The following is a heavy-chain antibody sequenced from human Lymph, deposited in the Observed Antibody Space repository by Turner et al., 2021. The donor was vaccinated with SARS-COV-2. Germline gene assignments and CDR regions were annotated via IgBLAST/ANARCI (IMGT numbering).Heavy chain of an antibody. Sequence: QVQLQESGPGLVKPSETLSLTCTVSGDSISNYYWSWIRQPPGKGLEWIGSISYSGSTYYNPSLKSRVTISVDTSKNHFSLKLSSVTAADTALYYCAIRRWLRGPIDYWGQGTLVTVSS. D-gene: IGHD5-12*01. CDR1: GDSISNYY. V-gene: IGHV4-59*05. CDR2: ISYSGST. J-gene: IGHJ4*02. CDR3: AIRRWLRGPIDY.